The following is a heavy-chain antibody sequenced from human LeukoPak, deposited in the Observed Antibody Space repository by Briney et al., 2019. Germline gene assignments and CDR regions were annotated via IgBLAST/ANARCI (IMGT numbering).Heavy chain of an antibody. D-gene: IGHD6-13*01. CDR3: ASSSSSWYLDAFDI. V-gene: IGHV3-48*03. J-gene: IGHJ3*02. CDR2: ICSIGITI. Sequence: GGSLRLSCAASVFTSSRYEMNCGRHAPGKGGGWVSYICSIGITIYYADSVKGRFTISRDNAKNSLYLQMNSLRAEDTAVYYCASSSSSWYLDAFDIWGQGTMVTVSS. CDR1: VFTSSRYE.